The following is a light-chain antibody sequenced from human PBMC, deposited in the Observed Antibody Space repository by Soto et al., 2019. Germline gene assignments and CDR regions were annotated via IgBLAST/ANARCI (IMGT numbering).Light chain of an antibody. CDR1: QSISSW. Sequence: DIQMTQSPSTLSASVGDRVTITCRASQSISSWLAWYQQKPGKAPKGLIYTASSLHSGVPSRFSGSGSGTDFTLTISSLEPEDFAVYYCQQRSNWPPTFGQGTRLEIK. CDR3: QQRSNWPPT. J-gene: IGKJ5*01. CDR2: TAS. V-gene: IGKV1-5*01.